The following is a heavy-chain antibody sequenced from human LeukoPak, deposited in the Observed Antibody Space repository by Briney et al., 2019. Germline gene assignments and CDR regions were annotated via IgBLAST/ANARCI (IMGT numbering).Heavy chain of an antibody. J-gene: IGHJ4*02. CDR3: ARHPSAFDSSPQDTDY. D-gene: IGHD3-22*01. V-gene: IGHV4-59*08. CDR2: IYYSGST. CDR1: GGSISSYY. Sequence: SETLSLTCTVSGGSISSYYWSWIRQPPGKGLEWIGYIYYSGSTNYNPSLKSRVTISVDTSKNQFSLKLSSVTAADTAVYYCARHPSAFDSSPQDTDYWGQGTLVTVSS.